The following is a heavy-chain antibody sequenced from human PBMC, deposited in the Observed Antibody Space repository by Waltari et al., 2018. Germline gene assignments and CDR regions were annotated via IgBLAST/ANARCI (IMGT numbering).Heavy chain of an antibody. CDR2: IYYSGIP. Sequence: QLQLQESGPGLVKPSETLSLTCTVSGGSISSSSYYWGWIRQPTGKGLEWIGRIYYSGIPYCTPSLKRRVTISVDASNNQFSLKLSSVTAADTAVYYCARHGRGSGYDYLLVCFDPWGQGTLVTVSS. J-gene: IGHJ5*02. CDR1: GGSISSSSYY. V-gene: IGHV4-39*01. CDR3: ARHGRGSGYDYLLVCFDP. D-gene: IGHD5-12*01.